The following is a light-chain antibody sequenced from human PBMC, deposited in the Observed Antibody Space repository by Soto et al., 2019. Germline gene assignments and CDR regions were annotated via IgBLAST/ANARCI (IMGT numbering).Light chain of an antibody. CDR1: RSILDSSINQNR. Sequence: DIVTTQSPGSLAVSLGERATFNCKSSRSILDSSINQNRLAWYQQRPGQPPKLLIFWASTRESGVPDRFSGSGSGTDFTLTISSLQAEDVAVYFCQQYYTLPFTFGPGSKVDIK. V-gene: IGKV4-1*01. J-gene: IGKJ3*01. CDR2: WAS. CDR3: QQYYTLPFT.